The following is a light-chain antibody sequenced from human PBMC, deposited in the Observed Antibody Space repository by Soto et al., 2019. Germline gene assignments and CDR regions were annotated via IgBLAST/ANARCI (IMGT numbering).Light chain of an antibody. CDR1: QSVSNY. J-gene: IGKJ4*01. V-gene: IGKV3-11*01. Sequence: EIVLTQSPATLSLSPGERATLSCRASQSVSNYLAWYPQKPGQAPRLLIYDASNRATGIPARFSGSGSGTDFTLTISTLEPEDFAVYYCQQHINRLSFGGGTKVEIK. CDR3: QQHINRLS. CDR2: DAS.